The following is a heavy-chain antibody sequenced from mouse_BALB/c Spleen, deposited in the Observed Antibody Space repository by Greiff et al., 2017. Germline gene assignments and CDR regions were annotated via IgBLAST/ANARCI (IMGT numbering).Heavy chain of an antibody. CDR2: INPGSGGT. J-gene: IGHJ2*01. Sequence: QVQLQQSGAELVRPGTSVKVSCKASGYAFTNYLIEWVKQRPGQGLEWIGVINPGSGGTNYNEKFKGKATLTADKSSSTAYMQLSSLTSDDSAVYFCARDPRYDYDEEVYYFDYWGQGTTLTVSS. CDR1: GYAFTNYL. V-gene: IGHV1-54*03. CDR3: ARDPRYDYDEEVYYFDY. D-gene: IGHD2-4*01.